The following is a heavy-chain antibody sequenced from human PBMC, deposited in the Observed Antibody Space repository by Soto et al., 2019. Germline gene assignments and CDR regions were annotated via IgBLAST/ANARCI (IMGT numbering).Heavy chain of an antibody. CDR3: ARWCSYDNWFDP. V-gene: IGHV4-30-2*01. CDR2: IYHSGST. Sequence: QLQLQESGSGLVKPSQTLSLTCAVSGGSISSGGYSWSWIRQPPGKGLEWIGYIYHSGSTYYNPSLKGRVTISVDRSKNQFSLKLSYVTAADTAVYYCARWCSYDNWFDPWGQGTLVTVSS. D-gene: IGHD5-18*01. CDR1: GGSISSGGYS. J-gene: IGHJ5*02.